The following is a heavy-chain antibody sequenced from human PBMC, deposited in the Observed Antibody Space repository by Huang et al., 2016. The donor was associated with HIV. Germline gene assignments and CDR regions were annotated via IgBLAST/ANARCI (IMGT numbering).Heavy chain of an antibody. V-gene: IGHV1-69*13. CDR3: ARGSLEYSVSSSLDY. J-gene: IGHJ4*02. CDR1: GGPFRSYS. D-gene: IGHD4-4*01. CDR2: RMPVFDAP. Sequence: QVQLLQSGAEVKKPGSSVKVSCKASGGPFRSYSIAWVRQAPGQGLEWMASRMPVFDAPNYAKKVQGRVRVTADESTSTVYMELRDLRPDDTAVYFCARGSLEYSVSSSLDYWGQGTHVTISS.